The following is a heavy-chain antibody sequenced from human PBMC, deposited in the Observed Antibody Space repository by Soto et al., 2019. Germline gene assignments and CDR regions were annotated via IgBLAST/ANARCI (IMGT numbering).Heavy chain of an antibody. CDR1: GGTFSSYT. D-gene: IGHD6-13*01. J-gene: IGHJ4*02. CDR2: IIPILGIA. CDR3: ASLGTGAGTFLSGLPGY. Sequence: QVQLVQSGAEVKKPGSSVKVSCKASGGTFSSYTISWVRQAPGQGLEWMGRIIPILGIANYAQKFQGRVTITADKSTSTAYMELSSLRSEDTAVYYCASLGTGAGTFLSGLPGYWGQGTLVTVSS. V-gene: IGHV1-69*02.